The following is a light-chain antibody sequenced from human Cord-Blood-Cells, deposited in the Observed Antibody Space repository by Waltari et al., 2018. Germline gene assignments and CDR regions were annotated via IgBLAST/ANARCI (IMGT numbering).Light chain of an antibody. CDR1: SSDVGGDNY. Sequence: QSALTQPRSVSGSPGQSVTISCTGTSSDVGGDNYGSWYQQHPGKAPKLMINDVSKRPSGVPDRFSGSKSGNTASLTISGLQAEDEADYYCCSYAGSFWVFGGGTKLTVL. CDR3: CSYAGSFWV. J-gene: IGLJ3*02. CDR2: DVS. V-gene: IGLV2-11*01.